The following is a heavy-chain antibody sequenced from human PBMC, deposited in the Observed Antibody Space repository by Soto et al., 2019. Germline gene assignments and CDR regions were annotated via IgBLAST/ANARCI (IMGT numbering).Heavy chain of an antibody. D-gene: IGHD6-13*01. Sequence: PAETLSLTCSVSGYSISSGYYWSWIRQPPGKGLEGIGSIYHSGSTYYNPSLKSRVTISVDTSKNQFSLKLSSVTAADTAVYYCARDGISSSWYAGYYYGMDVWGQGTTVT. J-gene: IGHJ6*02. CDR1: GYSISSGYY. CDR2: IYHSGST. V-gene: IGHV4-38-2*02. CDR3: ARDGISSSWYAGYYYGMDV.